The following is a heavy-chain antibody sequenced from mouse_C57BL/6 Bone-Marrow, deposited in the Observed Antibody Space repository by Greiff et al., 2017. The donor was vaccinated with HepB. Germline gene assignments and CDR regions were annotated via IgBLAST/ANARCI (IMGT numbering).Heavy chain of an antibody. V-gene: IGHV14-4*01. J-gene: IGHJ4*01. Sequence: EVQLQQSGAELVRPGASVKLSCTASGFNIKDDYMHWVKQRPEQGLEWIGWIDPENGDTEYASKFQGKATITADTSSNTAYLQLSSLTSEDTAVYYCTDFITTVVATNNYAMGYWGQGTSVTVSS. CDR3: TDFITTVVATNNYAMGY. CDR2: IDPENGDT. CDR1: GFNIKDDY. D-gene: IGHD1-1*01.